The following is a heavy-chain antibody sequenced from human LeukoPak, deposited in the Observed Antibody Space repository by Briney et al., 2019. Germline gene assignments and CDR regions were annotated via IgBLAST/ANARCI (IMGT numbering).Heavy chain of an antibody. Sequence: GGSLRLSCAASGFTFSSYWMSWVRQAPGKGLEWVANIKQDGSEKYYVDSVKGRFTISRDNAKKSLYLQMNSLRVEDTAVYYCARGAAAGGRAFDIWGQGTMVTVSS. J-gene: IGHJ3*02. V-gene: IGHV3-7*01. CDR2: IKQDGSEK. CDR1: GFTFSSYW. CDR3: ARGAAAGGRAFDI. D-gene: IGHD6-13*01.